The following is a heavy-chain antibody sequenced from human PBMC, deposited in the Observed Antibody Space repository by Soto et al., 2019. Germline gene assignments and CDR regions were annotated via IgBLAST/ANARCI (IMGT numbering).Heavy chain of an antibody. CDR2: IYYSGST. D-gene: IGHD3-10*01. Sequence: QVQLQESGPGLVKPSQTLSLTCTVSGGSISSGGYYWSWIRQHPGKGLEWIGYIYYSGSTYYNPFLKSRVTISVDTSKNQFSLKLSSVTAADTAVYYCARVRYYGSGSYYPRFDYWCQGTLVTVSS. CDR1: GGSISSGGYY. CDR3: ARVRYYGSGSYYPRFDY. J-gene: IGHJ4*02. V-gene: IGHV4-31*03.